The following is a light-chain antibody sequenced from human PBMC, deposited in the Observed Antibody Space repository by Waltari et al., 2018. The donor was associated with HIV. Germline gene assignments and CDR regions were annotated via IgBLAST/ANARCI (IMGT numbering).Light chain of an antibody. CDR1: SSTIGADYH. J-gene: IGLJ3*02. CDR2: GYN. Sequence: QSVLTQSPSVSGAPGQRVTISCTGSSSTIGADYHVNWYQQLPGTAPKLLIYGYNNRPSGVPDRFSGSKSGTSASLAISGLQAEDEADYYCHSYDSSLDGWVFGGGTKLTVL. CDR3: HSYDSSLDGWV. V-gene: IGLV1-40*01.